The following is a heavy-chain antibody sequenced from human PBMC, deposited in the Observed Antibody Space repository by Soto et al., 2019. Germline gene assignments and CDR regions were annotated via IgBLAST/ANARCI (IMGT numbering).Heavy chain of an antibody. CDR2: INPYDDTT. CDR3: AREGAAAAKMFDY. D-gene: IGHD6-13*01. CDR1: GFTFTSYY. V-gene: IGHV1-46*01. Sequence: QVHLVQSGAEVKKPGASVRVSCKASGFTFTSYYMHWVRQAPGQGLEWMGLINPYDDTTDYAQKFHLRLTVTRDTSTNIVYMELSSLRSDDTAVYYCAREGAAAAKMFDYWDQGTLVTVSS. J-gene: IGHJ4*02.